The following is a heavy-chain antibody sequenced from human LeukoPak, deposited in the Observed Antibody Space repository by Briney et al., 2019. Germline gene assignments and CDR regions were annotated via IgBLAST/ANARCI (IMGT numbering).Heavy chain of an antibody. CDR3: ASSSGFYNWFDP. Sequence: ASVTVSCKASGYTFTSYDINWVRQATGQGLEWMGWMNPNSGNTGYAQKFQGRVTMTKNTSISTAYMELSSLRSEDTAVYYCASSSGFYNWFDPWGQGTLVTVSS. CDR1: GYTFTSYD. J-gene: IGHJ5*02. CDR2: MNPNSGNT. D-gene: IGHD6-19*01. V-gene: IGHV1-8*01.